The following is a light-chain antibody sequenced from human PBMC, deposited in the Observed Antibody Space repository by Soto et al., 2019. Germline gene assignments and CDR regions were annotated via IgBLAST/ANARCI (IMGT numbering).Light chain of an antibody. Sequence: EIGLTLSPGTLSLSPGEGATLSCRASQSVGNSYVAWYQKKPGQAPRLLISGTYTRATGIPDRFRGSGSDTDFTLTITSLEPEDFAVYYCQQWRSSPLSFGAGTKIEMK. V-gene: IGKV3-20*01. CDR1: QSVGNSY. CDR2: GTY. J-gene: IGKJ4*01. CDR3: QQWRSSPLS.